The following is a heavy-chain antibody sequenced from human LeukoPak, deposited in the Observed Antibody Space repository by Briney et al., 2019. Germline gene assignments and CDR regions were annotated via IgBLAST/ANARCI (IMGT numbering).Heavy chain of an antibody. J-gene: IGHJ3*02. CDR1: GGSISSGGYY. Sequence: SETLSLTCTVSGGSISSGGYYWSWIRQPPGKGLECIGYIYYSGSTKYKPSLKSRVTISVDTSKNQFSLKLSSVTAADTAVYYCARGRFLDAFDIWGQGTMVTVSS. D-gene: IGHD3-3*01. V-gene: IGHV4-61*08. CDR2: IYYSGST. CDR3: ARGRFLDAFDI.